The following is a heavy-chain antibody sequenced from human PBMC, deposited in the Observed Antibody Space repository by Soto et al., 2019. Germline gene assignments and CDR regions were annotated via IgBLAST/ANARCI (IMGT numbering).Heavy chain of an antibody. CDR3: ARIIGYCRNNDCSWTFDI. Sequence: PGESLKISCKTSGYSFISYWVAWVRQKPGKGLEWMGTFYPGDSTSTYSPSFQGQVTISVDKSISTAYLHLSSLKASDTAMYYCARIIGYCRNNDCSWTFDIWGQGTTVTVS. CDR2: FYPGDSTS. J-gene: IGHJ3*02. V-gene: IGHV5-51*01. D-gene: IGHD2-2*03. CDR1: GYSFISYW.